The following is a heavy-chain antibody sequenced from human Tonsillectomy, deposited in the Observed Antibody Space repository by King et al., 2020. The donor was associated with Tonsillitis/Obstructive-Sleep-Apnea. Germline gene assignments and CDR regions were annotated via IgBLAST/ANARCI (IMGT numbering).Heavy chain of an antibody. CDR3: TTVRYSGYDCVLYYYYGMDV. CDR1: GFTFSNAW. Sequence: VQLVESGGGLVKPGGSLRLSCAASGFTFSNAWMNWVRQAPGKGLEWVGRIKSKTDGGTTDYAAPVKGRFTISRDDSKNTLYLQMNSLKTQATAVYYCTTVRYSGYDCVLYYYYGMDVWGQGTTVTVSS. V-gene: IGHV3-15*07. CDR2: IKSKTDGGTT. D-gene: IGHD5-12*01. J-gene: IGHJ6*02.